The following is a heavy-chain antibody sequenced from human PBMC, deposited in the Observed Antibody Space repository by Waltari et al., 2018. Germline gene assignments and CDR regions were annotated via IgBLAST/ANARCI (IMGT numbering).Heavy chain of an antibody. Sequence: QLQLQASGPGLVKPSETLSLTCTVPGGSISSSSSYWGWIRQPPGKGLEWIGSIYYSGSTYYNPSLKSRVTISVDTSKNQFSLKLSSVTAADTAVYYCARHPAMTIMLWYFDLWGRGTLVTVSS. J-gene: IGHJ2*01. CDR3: ARHPAMTIMLWYFDL. V-gene: IGHV4-39*01. D-gene: IGHD2-8*01. CDR1: GGSISSSSSY. CDR2: IYYSGST.